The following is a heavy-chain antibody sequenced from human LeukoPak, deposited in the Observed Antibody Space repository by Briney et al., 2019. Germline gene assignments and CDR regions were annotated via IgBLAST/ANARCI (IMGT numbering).Heavy chain of an antibody. D-gene: IGHD3-10*01. CDR3: ARDHYYGSGTHYYYYMDV. V-gene: IGHV3-7*01. J-gene: IGHJ6*03. Sequence: GGSLRLSCAASGFTFSSYSMMWVRQAPGKGLEWVANIKQDGSEKYYVDSVKGRFTISRDNAKNSLYLQMNSLRAEDTAVYYCARDHYYGSGTHYYYYMDVWGKGTTVTISS. CDR1: GFTFSSYS. CDR2: IKQDGSEK.